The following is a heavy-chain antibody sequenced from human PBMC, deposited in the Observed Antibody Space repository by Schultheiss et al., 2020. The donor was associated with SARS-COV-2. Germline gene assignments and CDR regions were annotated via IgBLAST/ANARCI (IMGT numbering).Heavy chain of an antibody. Sequence: GSLRLSCAVYGGSFSGYYWSWIRQPPGKGLEWIGEINHSGSTNYNPSLKSRVTISVDTSKNQFSLKLSSVTAADTAVYYCAAHPLTTVTITFDYWGQGTLVTVSS. CDR3: AAHPLTTVTITFDY. CDR1: GGSFSGYY. J-gene: IGHJ4*02. V-gene: IGHV4-34*01. D-gene: IGHD4-17*01. CDR2: INHSGST.